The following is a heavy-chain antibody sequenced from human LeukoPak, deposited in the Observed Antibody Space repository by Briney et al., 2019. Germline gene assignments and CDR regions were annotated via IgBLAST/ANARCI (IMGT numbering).Heavy chain of an antibody. CDR1: GGSISSSGYY. V-gene: IGHV4-39*07. D-gene: IGHD1-26*01. CDR2: IYSSGST. CDR3: ARGEVGASPLDY. Sequence: SETLSLTCTVSGGSISSSGYYWGWLRQPPGKGLEWIGSIYSSGSTYYNPSLKSRVTISVDTSKNQFSLKLSSVTAADTAVYYCARGEVGASPLDYWGQGTLVTVSS. J-gene: IGHJ4*02.